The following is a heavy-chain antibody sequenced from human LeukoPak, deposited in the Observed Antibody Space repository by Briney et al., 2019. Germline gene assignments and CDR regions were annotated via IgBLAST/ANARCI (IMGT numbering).Heavy chain of an antibody. Sequence: PSETLSLTCTVSGGSISSYYWSWIRQPAGKGLEWIGRIYTSGSTNYNPSLKSRVTMSVDTSKNQFSLKLSSVTAADTAVYYCARIGVVVGRYYYMDVWGKGTTVTVSS. V-gene: IGHV4-4*07. J-gene: IGHJ6*03. CDR2: IYTSGST. D-gene: IGHD2-15*01. CDR1: GGSISSYY. CDR3: ARIGVVVGRYYYMDV.